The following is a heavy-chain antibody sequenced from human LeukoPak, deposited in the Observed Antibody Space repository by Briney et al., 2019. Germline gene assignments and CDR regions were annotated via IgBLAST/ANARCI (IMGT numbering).Heavy chain of an antibody. V-gene: IGHV1-69*04. CDR2: IIPILGIA. CDR1: GYTFTSYG. CDR3: ARTLIPNGDY. Sequence: SVKVSCKASGYTFTSYGISWVRQAPGQGLEWMGRIIPILGIANYAQKFQGRVTITADKSTSTAYMELSRLRSDDTAVYYCARTLIPNGDYWGQGTLVTVSS. J-gene: IGHJ4*02. D-gene: IGHD3-16*01.